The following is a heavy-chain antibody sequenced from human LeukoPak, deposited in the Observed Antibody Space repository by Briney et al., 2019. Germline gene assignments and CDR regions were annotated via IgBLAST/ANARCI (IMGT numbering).Heavy chain of an antibody. V-gene: IGHV4-31*03. CDR1: GGSISCGGYY. Sequence: SETLSLICTVSGGSISCGGYYWSWIRQHPGKGLEWIGYIYYRGSTHYNPSLKRRVTISVDTSKNQVSLKLCSVTAANTAVYYCARESPYYDFWSGYYPHYYGMDVWGQGTTVTVSS. J-gene: IGHJ6*02. D-gene: IGHD3-3*01. CDR2: IYYRGST. CDR3: ARESPYYDFWSGYYPHYYGMDV.